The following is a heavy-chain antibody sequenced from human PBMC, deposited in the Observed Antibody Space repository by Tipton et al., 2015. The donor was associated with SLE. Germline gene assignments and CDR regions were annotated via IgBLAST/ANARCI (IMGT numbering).Heavy chain of an antibody. D-gene: IGHD1-7*01. V-gene: IGHV4-61*02. CDR2: IYSRGST. CDR3: ARSGPYWNYGHYFDY. J-gene: IGHJ4*02. CDR1: GGSISSGSYY. Sequence: TLSLTCNVSGGSISSGSYYWTWIRQPAGKGLEWIGRIYSRGSTNYNPSLMSRVTISADTSKNQFSLKLSSVTAADTAVYYCARSGPYWNYGHYFDYWGQGTLVTVSS.